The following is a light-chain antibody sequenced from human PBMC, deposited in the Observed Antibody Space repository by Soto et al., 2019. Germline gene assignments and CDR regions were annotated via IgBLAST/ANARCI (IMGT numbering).Light chain of an antibody. CDR1: QSVSSN. CDR3: QQYNKWPWT. V-gene: IGKV3-15*01. J-gene: IGKJ1*01. Sequence: IVKTQYPTILSVSPGERATLSCRASQSVSSNLAWYQQKPGQAPRHLIYGASTRATGIPARFSGSGSGTEFTLTISSLQSEDFAVYYCQQYNKWPWTFGQGTKVDIK. CDR2: GAS.